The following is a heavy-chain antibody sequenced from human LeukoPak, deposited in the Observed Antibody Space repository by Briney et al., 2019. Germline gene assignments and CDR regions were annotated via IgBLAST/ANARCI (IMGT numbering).Heavy chain of an antibody. D-gene: IGHD6-13*01. V-gene: IGHV1-2*02. CDR3: ARGQLYSTLTDY. CDR2: INPNSGVT. Sequence: ASVKVSCKTSGYTFIGYYLHWVRQAPGQGLEWMGWINPNSGVTNYAEKFQDRVTMTRDTSISTAFLEVSRLRSDDTAVYYCARGQLYSTLTDYWGQGTLVIVSS. J-gene: IGHJ4*02. CDR1: GYTFIGYY.